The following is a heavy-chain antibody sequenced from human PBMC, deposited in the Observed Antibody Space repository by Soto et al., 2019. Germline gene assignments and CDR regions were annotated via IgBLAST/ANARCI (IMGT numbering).Heavy chain of an antibody. CDR3: AKGLVWFGEFLSSFAS. Sequence: GGSLRLSCAASGFTFSSYGVHWVRQAPGKGLEWVAIISFDGSDKYYADSVKGRFTISRDNSKNTVYLQMSSLRAEDTAVYYCAKGLVWFGEFLSSFASWGQGTLVTVSA. CDR1: GFTFSSYG. CDR2: ISFDGSDK. J-gene: IGHJ5*02. D-gene: IGHD3-10*01. V-gene: IGHV3-30*18.